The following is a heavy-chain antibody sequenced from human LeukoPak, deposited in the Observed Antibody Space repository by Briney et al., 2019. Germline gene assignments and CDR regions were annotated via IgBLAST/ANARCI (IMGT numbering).Heavy chain of an antibody. CDR3: AKDGQVGAIGYFDY. D-gene: IGHD1-26*01. Sequence: GGSLRLSCAASGFTFSTYAMTWVRQAPGKGLEWVSSISGSGGNTYYADSVKGRFTISRDNSNNTLYLQMNSLRAEDTAVYYCAKDGQVGAIGYFDYRGQGTRVTASS. CDR2: ISGSGGNT. J-gene: IGHJ4*02. V-gene: IGHV3-23*01. CDR1: GFTFSTYA.